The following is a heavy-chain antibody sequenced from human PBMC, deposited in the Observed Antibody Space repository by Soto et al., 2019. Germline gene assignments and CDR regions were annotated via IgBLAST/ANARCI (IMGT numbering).Heavy chain of an antibody. D-gene: IGHD3-16*01. V-gene: IGHV3-30-3*01. J-gene: IGHJ4*02. CDR3: ARDGGAY. CDR2: MSYDGSNK. CDR1: GFTFSSYA. Sequence: QVQLVESGGGVVQPGRSLRLSCAASGFTFSSYAMHWVRRAPGKGLEWMAVMSYDGSNKYYADSVKGRFTISRDNSKTTLYLQMNRLSTEHTALYYCARDGGAYWGQGTLVIVSS.